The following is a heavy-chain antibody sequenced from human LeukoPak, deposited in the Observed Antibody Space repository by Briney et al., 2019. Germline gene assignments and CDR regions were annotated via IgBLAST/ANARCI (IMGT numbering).Heavy chain of an antibody. CDR1: GYAFTSYA. Sequence: ASVKVSCKASGYAFTSYAIHWVRQAPGQRLEWMGWINAGNDRTKYSQKFQGRVTITADESTSTAYMELSSLRSEDTAVYYCAIGVWFGELLASLYISRPLDYWGQGTLVTVSS. D-gene: IGHD3-10*01. CDR3: AIGVWFGELLASLYISRPLDY. J-gene: IGHJ4*02. V-gene: IGHV1-3*01. CDR2: INAGNDRT.